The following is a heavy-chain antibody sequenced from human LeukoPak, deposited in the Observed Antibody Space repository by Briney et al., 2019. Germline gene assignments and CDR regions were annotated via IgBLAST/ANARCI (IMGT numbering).Heavy chain of an antibody. Sequence: GGSLRLSCAASGFTFNDAWMHWVRQAPGKGLEWVGRIKSKTDGGTTDYAAPVKGSFAISRDDSKNTLYLQMNSLKTDDTALYYCLSGVHWGQGTLVTVSS. CDR3: LSGVH. CDR2: IKSKTDGGTT. V-gene: IGHV3-15*07. J-gene: IGHJ1*01. CDR1: GFTFNDAW.